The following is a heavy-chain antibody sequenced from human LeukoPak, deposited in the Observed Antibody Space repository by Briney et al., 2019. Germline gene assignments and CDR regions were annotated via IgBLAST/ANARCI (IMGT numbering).Heavy chain of an antibody. CDR2: MNPNSGNT. D-gene: IGHD2-2*01. CDR3: ATDWYCSSTSCPRREYYFDY. CDR1: GYTFTSYD. Sequence: GASVKVSCKASGYTFTSYDINWVRQATGQGLEWMGWMNPNSGNTGYAQKFQGRVTMTRNTSISTAYMELSSLRSEDTAVYYCATDWYCSSTSCPRREYYFDYWGQGTLVTVSS. J-gene: IGHJ4*02. V-gene: IGHV1-8*01.